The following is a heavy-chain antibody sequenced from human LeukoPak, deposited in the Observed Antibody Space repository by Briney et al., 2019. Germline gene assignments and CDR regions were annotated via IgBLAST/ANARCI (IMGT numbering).Heavy chain of an antibody. CDR3: ARDRRVYYYDSSGHTRNMDV. D-gene: IGHD3-22*01. CDR2: ISTYTGST. V-gene: IGHV1-18*01. Sequence: ASVKVSCKASGYTFTRYGISWVRQAPGQGLEWMGWISTYTGSTKCTQKVQGRVTMTADTSTSTAYMELSRLRSDDTAVYYCARDRRVYYYDSSGHTRNMDVWGKGTTVTVSS. CDR1: GYTFTRYG. J-gene: IGHJ6*03.